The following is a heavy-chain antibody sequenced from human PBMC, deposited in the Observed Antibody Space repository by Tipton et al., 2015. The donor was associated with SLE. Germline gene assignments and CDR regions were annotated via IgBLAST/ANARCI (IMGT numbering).Heavy chain of an antibody. CDR3: ARSLRYSGAFDI. CDR1: GFTFSSYD. CDR2: IGTAGDT. D-gene: IGHD5-12*01. V-gene: IGHV3-13*04. J-gene: IGHJ3*02. Sequence: SLRLSCAASGFTFSSYDMHWVRQATGKGLEWVSAIGTAGDTYYPGSVKGRFTISRENAKNSLYLQMNSLRAEDTAVYYCARSLRYSGAFDIWGQGTTVTVSS.